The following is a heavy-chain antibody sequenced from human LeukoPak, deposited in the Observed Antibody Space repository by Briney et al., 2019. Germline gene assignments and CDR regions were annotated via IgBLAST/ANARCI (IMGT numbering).Heavy chain of an antibody. Sequence: EASVKVSCTASGYTFTGYYMHWVRQAPGQGLEWMGWINPNSGGTNYAQKFQGRVTMTRDTSISTAYMELSRLRSDDTAVYYCAREDLYYYDSSGSEYFQHWGQGTLVTVSS. CDR3: AREDLYYYDSSGSEYFQH. D-gene: IGHD3-22*01. V-gene: IGHV1-2*02. CDR2: INPNSGGT. J-gene: IGHJ1*01. CDR1: GYTFTGYY.